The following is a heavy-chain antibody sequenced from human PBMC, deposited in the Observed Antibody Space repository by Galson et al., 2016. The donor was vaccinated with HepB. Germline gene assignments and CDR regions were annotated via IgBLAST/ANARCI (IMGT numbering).Heavy chain of an antibody. CDR2: IKSKTDAGTT. CDR3: ATYGSGRKFDY. D-gene: IGHD3-10*01. Sequence: SLRLSCAASGVTFTDAWMTCVRQAPGKGLEWVGRIKSKTDAGTTDYAAPVKGRFTISRDDSKNTPSLRMNSLKTEDTAVYYCATYGSGRKFDYWGQGTLVTFSS. CDR1: GVTFTDAW. V-gene: IGHV3-15*01. J-gene: IGHJ4*02.